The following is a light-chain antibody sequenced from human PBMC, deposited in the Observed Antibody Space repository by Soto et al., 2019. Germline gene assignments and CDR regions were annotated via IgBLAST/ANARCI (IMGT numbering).Light chain of an antibody. CDR1: QSISSW. CDR2: HAS. Sequence: DIQMTQSPSTLSASVVDRVTITCRASQSISSWLAWYQQKPGTAPKVLIYHASNLQSGVPSRFSGSGSGTDFTLTISSLQPEDFATYCCQQSYSPPITFGQGTRLEIK. CDR3: QQSYSPPIT. V-gene: IGKV1-5*01. J-gene: IGKJ5*01.